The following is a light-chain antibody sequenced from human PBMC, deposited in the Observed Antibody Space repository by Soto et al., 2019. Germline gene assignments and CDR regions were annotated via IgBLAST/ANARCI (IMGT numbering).Light chain of an antibody. CDR1: RSDIGDSNF. Sequence: QSVLTQPASVSGSPGQSVTISCTGPRSDIGDSNFISWYQQSPGKAPRLLIYEVNNRPSGVSRRFSGSKAGNPASLTISGLLGDDEAAYFCASFRSGTILVFGSGTKVTVL. V-gene: IGLV2-14*01. CDR2: EVN. CDR3: ASFRSGTILV. J-gene: IGLJ1*01.